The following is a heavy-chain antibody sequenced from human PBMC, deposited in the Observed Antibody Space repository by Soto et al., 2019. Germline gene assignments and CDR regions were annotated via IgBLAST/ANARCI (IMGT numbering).Heavy chain of an antibody. Sequence: GGSLRLSCAASGFTFSSYAMSWVRQAPGKGLEWVSAISGSGGSTYYADSVKGRFTISRANSKNTLYLQMNSMRAEDTAVYYCAKDGRIYGGWSRDYFDYWGQGTLVTVSS. CDR1: GFTFSSYA. CDR3: AKDGRIYGGWSRDYFDY. D-gene: IGHD6-19*01. V-gene: IGHV3-23*01. J-gene: IGHJ4*02. CDR2: ISGSGGST.